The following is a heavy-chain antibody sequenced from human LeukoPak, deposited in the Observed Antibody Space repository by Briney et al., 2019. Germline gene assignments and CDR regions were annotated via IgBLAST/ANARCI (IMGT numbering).Heavy chain of an antibody. CDR2: ITGGGGGT. CDR3: AKGSDSGWYGAYFDY. CDR1: GFTFSSYA. D-gene: IGHD6-19*01. Sequence: GGSLRLSCAVSGFTFSSYAMSWVRQAPGKGLEWVSAITGGGGGTYYADSVKGRFTISRDNSKNTLYLQMSSLRAEDTAVYYCAKGSDSGWYGAYFDYWGQGTLVTVSS. V-gene: IGHV3-23*01. J-gene: IGHJ4*02.